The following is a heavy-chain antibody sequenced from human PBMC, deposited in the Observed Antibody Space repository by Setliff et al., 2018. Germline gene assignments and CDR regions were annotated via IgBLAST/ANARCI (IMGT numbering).Heavy chain of an antibody. J-gene: IGHJ4*02. CDR2: VSGSGGST. V-gene: IGHV3-23*01. Sequence: GESLKISCAASGFTFTTYAMSWVRQAPGKGLEWVSGVSGSGGSTFYADSVKGRFTISRDNSKNTIYLQMNSLRADDTAVYYCARDATYYYDTSGHYSDYFDYWAQGTLVTVS. CDR3: ARDATYYYDTSGHYSDYFDY. D-gene: IGHD3-22*01. CDR1: GFTFTTYA.